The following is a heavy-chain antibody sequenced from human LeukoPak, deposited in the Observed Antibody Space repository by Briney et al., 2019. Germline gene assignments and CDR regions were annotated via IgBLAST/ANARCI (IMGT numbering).Heavy chain of an antibody. CDR3: ARLPYGGNTPRDY. D-gene: IGHD4-23*01. CDR2: MNPNSGNT. CDR1: GYTFTSYD. Sequence: ASVKVSCKASGYTFTSYDINWVRQATGQGLGWMGWMNPNSGNTGYAQKFQGRVTMTRNTSISTAYIELSSLRSEDTAVYYCARLPYGGNTPRDYWGQGTLVTVSS. J-gene: IGHJ4*02. V-gene: IGHV1-8*01.